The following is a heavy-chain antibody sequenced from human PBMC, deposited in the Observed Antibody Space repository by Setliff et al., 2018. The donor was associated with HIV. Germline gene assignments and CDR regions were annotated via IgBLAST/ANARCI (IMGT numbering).Heavy chain of an antibody. J-gene: IGHJ5*02. CDR1: GGSISSYF. CDR2: NFNSGST. D-gene: IGHD6-13*01. V-gene: IGHV4-59*08. Sequence: SETLSLTCTVSGGSISSYFWSWVRQSPGKGLEWIGYNFNSGSTNYNPSLKSRVTISVDMSKNQFSLRLDSVTAADTAVYYCARQHGSSWRFDPWGQGTLVTAPQ. CDR3: ARQHGSSWRFDP.